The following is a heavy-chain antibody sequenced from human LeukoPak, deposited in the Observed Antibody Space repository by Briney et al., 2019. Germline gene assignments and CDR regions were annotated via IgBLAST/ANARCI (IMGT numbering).Heavy chain of an antibody. CDR3: ARELWANDAFDI. CDR2: IYYSGST. V-gene: IGHV4-59*01. D-gene: IGHD3-10*01. CDR1: GGSISSYY. Sequence: PSETLSLTCTVSGGSISSYYWSWIRQPPGKGLEWIGYIYYSGSTNYNPSLKSRVTISVDTSKNQFSLKLNSVTAADTAVYYCARELWANDAFDIWGQGTMVTVSS. J-gene: IGHJ3*02.